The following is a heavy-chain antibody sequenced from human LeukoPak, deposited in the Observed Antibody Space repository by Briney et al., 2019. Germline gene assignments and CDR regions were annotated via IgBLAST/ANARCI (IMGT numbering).Heavy chain of an antibody. J-gene: IGHJ3*02. Sequence: GGSLRLSRAASGFTFSNVWMSWVRQAPGKGLEWVGRIKSEADGRTTDYAAPVKGRFTVSRDDSKNTLYLQMNSLKTEDTVLYYCTTDIDYVFAFDNWGQGTMITVSS. CDR1: GFTFSNVW. V-gene: IGHV3-15*01. CDR3: TTDIDYVFAFDN. CDR2: IKSEADGRTT. D-gene: IGHD4-17*01.